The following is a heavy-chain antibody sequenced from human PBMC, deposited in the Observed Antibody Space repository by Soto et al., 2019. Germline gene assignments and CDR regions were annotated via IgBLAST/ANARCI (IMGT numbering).Heavy chain of an antibody. D-gene: IGHD6-19*01. Sequence: GESLKISCAASGFTFSSYALNCVRQAPGKGLEWCSRIDSGGGFTHYTDSVNGRFSISRDTSRNTVYLQMNTLRPEDTAVHYCAKATDSNCWEHYDHWGQGTLVTVSS. CDR1: GFTFSSYA. CDR3: AKATDSNCWEHYDH. V-gene: IGHV3-23*01. CDR2: IDSGGGFT. J-gene: IGHJ4*02.